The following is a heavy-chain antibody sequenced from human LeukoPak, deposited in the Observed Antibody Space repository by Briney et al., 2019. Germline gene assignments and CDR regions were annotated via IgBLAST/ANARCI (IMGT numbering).Heavy chain of an antibody. V-gene: IGHV3-33*01. Sequence: GRSLRLSCAASGFTFSSYGMHWVRQAPGKGLEWVAVIWYDGSNKYYADSVKGRFTISRDNSKNTLYLQMNSLRAEDTAVYYCARVQKRYCSSTSCSQIDYWGQGTLVTVSS. D-gene: IGHD2-2*01. J-gene: IGHJ4*02. CDR2: IWYDGSNK. CDR1: GFTFSSYG. CDR3: ARVQKRYCSSTSCSQIDY.